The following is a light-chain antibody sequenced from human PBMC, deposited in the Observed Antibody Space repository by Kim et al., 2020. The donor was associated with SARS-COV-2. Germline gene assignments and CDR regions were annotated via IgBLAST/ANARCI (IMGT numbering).Light chain of an antibody. V-gene: IGKV3-15*01. CDR3: QQYQNWFT. CDR1: QTVSSN. Sequence: EIVLTQSPATLSVSPGESATLSCRASQTVSSNLAWYQHKPGQAPRLLIYGASTRATGIPARFSGSGSGTEFTLTISSLQSEDFALYYCQQYQNWFTFGQGTKLEI. J-gene: IGKJ2*01. CDR2: GAS.